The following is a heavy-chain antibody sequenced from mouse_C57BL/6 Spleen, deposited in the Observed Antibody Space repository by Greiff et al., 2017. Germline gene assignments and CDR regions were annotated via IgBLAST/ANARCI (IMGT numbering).Heavy chain of an antibody. J-gene: IGHJ3*01. CDR1: GYTFTDYE. Sequence: QVQLKQSGAELVRPGASVTLSCKASGYTFTDYEMHWVKQTPVHGLEWIGAIDPETGGTAYNQKFKGKAILTADKSSSTAYMELRSLTSEDSAVYYCTRGNFPGSSSFAYWGQGTLVTVS. CDR3: TRGNFPGSSSFAY. V-gene: IGHV1-15*01. D-gene: IGHD1-1*01. CDR2: IDPETGGT.